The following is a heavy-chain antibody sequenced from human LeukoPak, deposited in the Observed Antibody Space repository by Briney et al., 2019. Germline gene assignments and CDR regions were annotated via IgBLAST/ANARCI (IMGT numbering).Heavy chain of an antibody. J-gene: IGHJ5*02. CDR1: GGSFSSGSYY. D-gene: IGHD2-2*02. CDR3: AREGEGDCSSTSCYKGNYNWFDP. Sequence: SETLSLTCTVSGGSFSSGSYYWSWIRQPPGKGLEWIGYIYYSGSTNYNPSLKSRVTISVDTSKNQFSLKLSSVTAADTAVYYGAREGEGDCSSTSCYKGNYNWFDPWGQGTLVTVSS. CDR2: IYYSGST. V-gene: IGHV4-61*01.